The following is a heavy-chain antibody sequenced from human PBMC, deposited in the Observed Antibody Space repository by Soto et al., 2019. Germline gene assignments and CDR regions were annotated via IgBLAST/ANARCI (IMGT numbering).Heavy chain of an antibody. D-gene: IGHD3-22*01. CDR1: GDSISTFY. CDR2: VYYTGST. Sequence: SETLSLTCTVSGDSISTFYWGWMRQSPGKELEWIGYVYYTGSTNYNPSLKSRVTISVDRSKNQFSLKLTSANAADTAVYYCARGRTVRNYADDSSDYFYFFDYWGQGTQVIVSS. V-gene: IGHV4-59*01. CDR3: ARGRTVRNYADDSSDYFYFFDY. J-gene: IGHJ4*02.